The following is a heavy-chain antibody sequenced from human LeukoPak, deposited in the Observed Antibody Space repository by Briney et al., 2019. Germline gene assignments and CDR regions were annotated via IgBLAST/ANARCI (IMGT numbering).Heavy chain of an antibody. D-gene: IGHD6-6*01. CDR1: GGSFSAYY. CDR3: ARGPFWTIAARPLDH. CDR2: ITHRGST. J-gene: IGHJ4*02. V-gene: IGHV4-34*01. Sequence: SETLSLTCSVYGGSFSAYYWNWLRQTPGKGLEWIGEITHRGSTNYTPSLKSRVTISIDTSKNQFSLSLRSVTAADTAVYYCARGPFWTIAARPLDHWGQGTQVTVSS.